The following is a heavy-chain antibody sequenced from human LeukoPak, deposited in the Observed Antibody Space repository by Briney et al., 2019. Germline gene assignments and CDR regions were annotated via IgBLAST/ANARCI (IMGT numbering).Heavy chain of an antibody. J-gene: IGHJ6*02. D-gene: IGHD3-16*01. CDR3: ARGGYGMDV. CDR1: GFTVTSNY. CDR2: IYSGGDT. V-gene: IGHV3-66*02. Sequence: GGSLTLSCAVSGFTVTSNYMSWVRQAPGKGLDWVSVIYSGGDTYYADSVKGRFTICRDDSKNTLILQMNSLRAEDTAVYYCARGGYGMDVWGQGTKVTVSS.